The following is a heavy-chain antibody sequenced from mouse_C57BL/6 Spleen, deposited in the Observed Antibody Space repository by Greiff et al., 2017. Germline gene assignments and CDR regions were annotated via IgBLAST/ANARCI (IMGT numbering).Heavy chain of an antibody. V-gene: IGHV5-17*01. Sequence: EVMLVESGGGLVKPGGSLKLSCAASGFTFSDYGMHWVRQAPEKGLEWVAYISSGSSTIYYADTVKGRFTISRDNAKNTLFLQMTSLRSEDTAMYYCARGDSSGRFAYWGQGTLVTVSA. CDR2: ISSGSSTI. D-gene: IGHD3-2*02. CDR3: ARGDSSGRFAY. CDR1: GFTFSDYG. J-gene: IGHJ3*01.